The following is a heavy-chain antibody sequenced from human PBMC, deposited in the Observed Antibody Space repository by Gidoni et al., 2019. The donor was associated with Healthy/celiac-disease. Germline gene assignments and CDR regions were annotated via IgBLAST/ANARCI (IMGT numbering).Heavy chain of an antibody. CDR1: GFTFSSYA. Sequence: EVQLLESGGGLVQPGGSLRLSCAASGFTFSSYAMSWVRQAPGKGLVWVSAISGSSGSTYYADSVKGRFTISRDNSKNTLYLQMNSLRAEDTAVYYCAKVAWELRMEQYYFDYWGQGTLVTVSS. CDR2: ISGSSGST. V-gene: IGHV3-23*01. D-gene: IGHD1-26*01. J-gene: IGHJ4*02. CDR3: AKVAWELRMEQYYFDY.